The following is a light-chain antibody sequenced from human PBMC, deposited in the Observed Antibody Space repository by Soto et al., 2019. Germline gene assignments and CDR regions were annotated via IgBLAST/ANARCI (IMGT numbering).Light chain of an antibody. Sequence: QSVLTQPASVSGSPGQSITISCTGTSSDVGGYNYVSWYQQHPGKAPKLMIYEGDKRPSGVSHRFFGSKSGNTASLTISGLQAEDEADYYCCSFALRSTLIFGGGTKLTVL. CDR1: SSDVGGYNY. CDR3: CSFALRSTLI. CDR2: EGD. J-gene: IGLJ2*01. V-gene: IGLV2-23*01.